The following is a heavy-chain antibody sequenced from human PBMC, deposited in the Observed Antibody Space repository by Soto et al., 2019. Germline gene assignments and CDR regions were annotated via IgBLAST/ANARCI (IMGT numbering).Heavy chain of an antibody. CDR1: GYSISSGYY. J-gene: IGHJ1*01. D-gene: IGHD3-3*01. CDR2: IYHSGST. V-gene: IGHV4-38-2*01. CDR3: ARLTNEPLSILQH. Sequence: SETLSLTCAVSGYSISSGYYWGWIRQPPGKGLEWIGSIYHSGSTYYNPSLKSRVTISVDTSKNQFSLKLSSVTAADTAVYYCARLTNEPLSILQHWGQGTLVTVSS.